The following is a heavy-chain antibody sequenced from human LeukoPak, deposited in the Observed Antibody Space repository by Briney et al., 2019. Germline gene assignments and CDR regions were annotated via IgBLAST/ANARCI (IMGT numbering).Heavy chain of an antibody. D-gene: IGHD5-24*01. J-gene: IGHJ4*02. V-gene: IGHV3-48*03. Sequence: GGSLRLSCAASRFTFSSYEINWVRQAPGKGLEWVSYISSSGSTIYYADSVKGRFTISRDNAKNSLYLQMNSLRAEDTAVYYCARDGYNRYPFDYWGQGTLVTVSS. CDR1: RFTFSSYE. CDR2: ISSSGSTI. CDR3: ARDGYNRYPFDY.